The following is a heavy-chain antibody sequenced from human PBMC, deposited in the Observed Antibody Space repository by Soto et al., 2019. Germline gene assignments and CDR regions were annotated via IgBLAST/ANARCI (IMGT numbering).Heavy chain of an antibody. Sequence: EVQLVESGGGWVQPGRSLRLSCAASGFTFDDYAMHWVRQAPGKGLEWVSGIRWNSGTKGYADSVKGRFTISRDNAKNSLYLQMSGLRAEDTAFYYCVKDVIGYCSAGNCFPDSYFDYWGQGALVTVSS. D-gene: IGHD2-15*01. J-gene: IGHJ4*02. CDR2: IRWNSGTK. V-gene: IGHV3-9*01. CDR1: GFTFDDYA. CDR3: VKDVIGYCSAGNCFPDSYFDY.